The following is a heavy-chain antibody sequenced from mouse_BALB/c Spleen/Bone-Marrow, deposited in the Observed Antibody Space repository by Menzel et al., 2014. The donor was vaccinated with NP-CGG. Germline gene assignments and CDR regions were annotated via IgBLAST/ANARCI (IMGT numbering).Heavy chain of an antibody. J-gene: IGHJ4*01. CDR3: ARSGSSGYHYYAMDY. D-gene: IGHD3-1*01. CDR2: ISYSSST. V-gene: IGHV3-8*02. CDR1: GDSITSGY. Sequence: EVQLVESGPSLVKPSQTLSLTCSVTGDSITSGYWNWIRKFPGNKLEYMGFISYSSSTYYNPSLKSRISITRDTSKNLYYLQSNSVTTEDSATYYCARSGSSGYHYYAMDYWGQGTSVTVSS.